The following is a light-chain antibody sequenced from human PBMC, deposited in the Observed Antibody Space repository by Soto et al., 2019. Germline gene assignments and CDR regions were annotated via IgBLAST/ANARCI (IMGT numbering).Light chain of an antibody. CDR3: QQRYNWPPWT. CDR2: DAS. CDR1: QSVSDY. J-gene: IGKJ1*01. Sequence: EIVLTQSPATLSLSPGERATLSCRASQSVSDYLAWYQQKPGQAPRLLIYDASTRATGIPARFSGSGSGTAFTLTISSLEPEDFAVYFCQQRYNWPPWTFGQGTKVEIK. V-gene: IGKV3-11*01.